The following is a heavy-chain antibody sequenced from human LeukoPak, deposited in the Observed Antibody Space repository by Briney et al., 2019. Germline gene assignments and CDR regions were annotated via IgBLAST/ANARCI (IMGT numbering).Heavy chain of an antibody. Sequence: GGSLRLSCAASGFTFTTYAMSWVRQAPGKGLNWVSATSGSGTYTYYADSVKGRFTISRDNSKNTRYLQMNSLRAEDTAVYYCAKAPPNYYDSSGGPFDYWGQGTLVTVSS. CDR2: TSGSGTYT. CDR1: GFTFTTYA. CDR3: AKAPPNYYDSSGGPFDY. D-gene: IGHD3-22*01. V-gene: IGHV3-23*01. J-gene: IGHJ4*02.